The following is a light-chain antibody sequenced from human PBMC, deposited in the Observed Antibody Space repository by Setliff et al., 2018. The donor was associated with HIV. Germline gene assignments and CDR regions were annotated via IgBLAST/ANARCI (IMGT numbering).Light chain of an antibody. CDR1: SSDVGGSNY. V-gene: IGLV2-14*01. Sequence: QSVLAQPASVSGSPGQSITISCTGTSSDVGGSNYVSWYQQHPGKAPKLMIYEVSNRPSWVSNRFSGSKSGNTASLTISGLQAEDEADYYCGSYTFSSTPYVFGTGTKGTVL. CDR2: EVS. J-gene: IGLJ1*01. CDR3: GSYTFSSTPYV.